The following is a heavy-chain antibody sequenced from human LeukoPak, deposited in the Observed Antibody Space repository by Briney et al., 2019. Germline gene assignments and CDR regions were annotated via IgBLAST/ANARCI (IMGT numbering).Heavy chain of an antibody. J-gene: IGHJ6*03. CDR2: IYPGDSDT. CDR3: ARLRSGYSYGYLDYYMGV. CDR1: GYSFTSYW. Sequence: TPGESLRISCKGPGYSFTSYWIGWVRQMPGKGLEWMGIIYPGDSDTRYSPSFQGQVTISADKSISTAYLQWSSLKASDTAMYYCARLRSGYSYGYLDYYMGVWGKGTTVTVSS. V-gene: IGHV5-51*01. D-gene: IGHD5-18*01.